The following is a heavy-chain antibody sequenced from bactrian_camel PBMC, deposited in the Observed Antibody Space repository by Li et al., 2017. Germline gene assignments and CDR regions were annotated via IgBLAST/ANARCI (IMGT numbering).Heavy chain of an antibody. CDR1: GFTFTNYW. Sequence: QLVESGGGLVQPGVSLRLSCAASGFTFTNYWTHWVRQGPGKGLEWGSSSSSGALSLVYADSVKGRFTISRDNAKNTVYLLVNSLKPEDAAVYYCVKPNPDARGGFDHWGQGTQVTVS. CDR2: SSSGALSL. D-gene: IGHD1*01. CDR3: VKPNPDARGGFDH. J-gene: IGHJ4*01. V-gene: IGHV3S25*01.